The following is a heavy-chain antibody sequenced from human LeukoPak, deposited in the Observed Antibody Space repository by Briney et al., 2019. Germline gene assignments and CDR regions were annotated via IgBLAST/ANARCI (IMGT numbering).Heavy chain of an antibody. CDR2: ISDTGSRT. Sequence: GGSLILSCAASGVTFSTYGMSWVRQGPGMGLEWVSGISDTGSRTYYAESVKCRFTISIDKSKNTLSLQMNCLRAEDTALYYCAKRVSYSSASFYFDSWGQGTLVTVSS. J-gene: IGHJ4*02. V-gene: IGHV3-23*01. CDR1: GVTFSTYG. CDR3: AKRVSYSSASFYFDS. D-gene: IGHD6-6*01.